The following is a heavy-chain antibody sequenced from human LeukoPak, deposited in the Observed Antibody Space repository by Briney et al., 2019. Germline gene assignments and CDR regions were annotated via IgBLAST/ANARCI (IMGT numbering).Heavy chain of an antibody. Sequence: SETLSLTCAVYGGSFSGYYWSWIRHPPGKGREWIGETNHVESTNYNPSIKSRVTISVDTSKHQFSLKLSSVTAADTAVYYCARDDIVVVPAAIRFGLGYYYYGMDVWGQGTTVTVSS. CDR1: GGSFSGYY. J-gene: IGHJ6*02. CDR2: TNHVEST. V-gene: IGHV4-34*01. CDR3: ARDDIVVVPAAIRFGLGYYYYGMDV. D-gene: IGHD2-2*02.